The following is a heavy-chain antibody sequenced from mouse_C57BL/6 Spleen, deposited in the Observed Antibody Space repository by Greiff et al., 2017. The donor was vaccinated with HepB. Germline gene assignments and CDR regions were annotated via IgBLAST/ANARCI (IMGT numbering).Heavy chain of an antibody. V-gene: IGHV1S81*02. CDR2: TNPTNGRT. J-gene: IGHJ2*01. D-gene: IGHD1-1*01. CDR1: GYTFTSYW. Sequence: VKLMESGAELVKAGASVKMSCKASGYTFTSYWMHWVKQRLGQGLEWFAETNPTNGRTYYNEKFKSKATLTVDKSSSTAYMLLSGPTFEDSAVYYCARIKKIVATYVDYWGQGTTLT. CDR3: ARIKKIVATYVDY.